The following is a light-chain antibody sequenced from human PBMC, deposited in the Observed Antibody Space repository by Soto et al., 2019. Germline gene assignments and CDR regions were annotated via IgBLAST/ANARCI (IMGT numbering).Light chain of an antibody. CDR2: KAS. J-gene: IGKJ4*02. CDR1: QSINNL. V-gene: IGKV1-5*03. CDR3: QQYSTFSP. Sequence: DIQVTQSPSTLSASVGDRVAITCRASQSINNLLAWYQQKPGKAPKLLIYKASSLESGVPSRFSGNGSGTEFTLTISSLQPDDFATYYCQQYSTFSPFGGGTKVEIK.